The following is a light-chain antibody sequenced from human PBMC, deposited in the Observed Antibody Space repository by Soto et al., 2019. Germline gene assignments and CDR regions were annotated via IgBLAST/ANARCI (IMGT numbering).Light chain of an antibody. Sequence: EIVLTQSPATLSLSPGERATLSCRASQSVSSSYLGWYQQKPGQAPRLLIYGASSRATGIPDRFSGSGSGTDSTLTISRLEPEDSAVYYCQQYGSSPTFGQGTKVEIK. V-gene: IGKV3-20*01. CDR3: QQYGSSPT. CDR2: GAS. J-gene: IGKJ1*01. CDR1: QSVSSSY.